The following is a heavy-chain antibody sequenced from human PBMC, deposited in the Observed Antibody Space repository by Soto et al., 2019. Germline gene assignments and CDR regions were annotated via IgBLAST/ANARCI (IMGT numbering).Heavy chain of an antibody. D-gene: IGHD2-15*01. CDR3: ARQDCSGGSCRPRNDAFDI. CDR2: IKQDGSEK. Sequence: GGSLRLSCAASGFTFSSYWMSWVRQAPGKGLEWVANIKQDGSEKYYVDSVKGRFTISRDNAKNSLYLQMNSLRAEDTAVYYCARQDCSGGSCRPRNDAFDIWGQGTMVTVSS. CDR1: GFTFSSYW. J-gene: IGHJ3*02. V-gene: IGHV3-7*05.